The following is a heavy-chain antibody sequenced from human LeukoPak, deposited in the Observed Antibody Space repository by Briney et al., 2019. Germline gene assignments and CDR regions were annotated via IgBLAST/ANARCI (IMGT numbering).Heavy chain of an antibody. CDR3: ARAPRSFYCSSTSCQGGWFDP. D-gene: IGHD2-2*01. J-gene: IGHJ5*02. CDR2: IYHSGST. CDR1: GGSISSGGYS. V-gene: IGHV4-30-2*01. Sequence: PSETLSLTCAVSGGSISSGGYSWSWIRQPPGKGLEWIGYIYHSGSTYYNPSLKSRVTISVDRSKNQFSLKLSSVTAADTAVYYCARAPRSFYCSSTSCQGGWFDPWGQGTLVTVSS.